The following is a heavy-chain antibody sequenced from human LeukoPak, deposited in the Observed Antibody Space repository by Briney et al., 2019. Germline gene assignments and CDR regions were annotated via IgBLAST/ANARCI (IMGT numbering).Heavy chain of an antibody. CDR2: LYTSGST. V-gene: IGHV4-4*07. CDR1: GGSISSYY. J-gene: IGHJ6*02. D-gene: IGHD6-25*01. CDR3: ARGASGAAPHYYYYGMDV. Sequence: PSETLSLTCTVSGGSISSYYWSWIRQPAGKGLEWIERLYTSGSTNYNPSLKSRVTMSVDTSKNQFSLKLSSVTAADTAVYYCARGASGAAPHYYYYGMDVWGQGTTVTVSS.